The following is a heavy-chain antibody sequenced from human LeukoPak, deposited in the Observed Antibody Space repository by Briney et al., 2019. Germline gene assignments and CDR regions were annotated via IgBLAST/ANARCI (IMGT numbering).Heavy chain of an antibody. J-gene: IGHJ3*02. V-gene: IGHV1-18*01. CDR2: ITTYNGDT. CDR3: ARDSPLGDSYFGGHVCDI. D-gene: IGHD3-10*01. CDR1: GYTFSNYG. Sequence: GASVKVSCKASGYTFSNYGVTWVRQAPGQGLEWMGWITTYNGDTKYSEKLEGRVTLTTDTSTGTAYMELRSLRSDDTAVYYCARDSPLGDSYFGGHVCDIWGQGTLVTISS.